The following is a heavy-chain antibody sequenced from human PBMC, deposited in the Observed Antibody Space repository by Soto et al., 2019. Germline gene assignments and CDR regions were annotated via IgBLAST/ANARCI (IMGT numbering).Heavy chain of an antibody. CDR1: GYTFTNYA. CDR2: INAGNGNT. V-gene: IGHV1-3*05. J-gene: IGHJ4*02. Sequence: QVQLVQSGAEEKKPGASVKVSCKASGYTFTNYAMHWLRQAPGQRLEWMGWINAGNGNTKYSQKFQGRVTITRDTSASTAYMELSRLRSEDTAVYYCARHYYYDDLVLFVYWGQGTLVTVSS. D-gene: IGHD3-22*01. CDR3: ARHYYYDDLVLFVY.